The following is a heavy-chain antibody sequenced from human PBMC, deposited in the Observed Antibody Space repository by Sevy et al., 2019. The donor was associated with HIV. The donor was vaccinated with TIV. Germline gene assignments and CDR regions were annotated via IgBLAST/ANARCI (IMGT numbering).Heavy chain of an antibody. CDR1: GFTFTSFS. CDR3: ALERLSSNVAEYFQN. J-gene: IGHJ1*01. V-gene: IGHV3-30-3*01. D-gene: IGHD1-1*01. Sequence: GGSLRLSCAASGFTFTSFSMHWVRQAPGKGLEWVATISYDGSNKYYADSVKGRFTISRDNSKNYLYLQMNSLRAEDTAVYCCALERLSSNVAEYFQNWGQGTTVTVSS. CDR2: ISYDGSNK.